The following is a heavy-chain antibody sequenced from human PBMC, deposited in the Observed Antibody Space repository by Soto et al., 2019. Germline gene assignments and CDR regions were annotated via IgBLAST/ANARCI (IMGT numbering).Heavy chain of an antibody. Sequence: QVQLVESGGGVVQPGRSLRLSCAASRYTFSSYGMHWVRQAPGKGLEWVAVIWYDGSNKYYAESVKGRFTISRDNSKKRVYLKPNTLRAEATAVYYGAGNLNPNAWGSNPTGMEVGGKGPRSPSPQ. J-gene: IGHJ6*01. CDR3: AGNLNPNAWGSNPTGMEV. CDR2: IWYDGSNK. V-gene: IGHV3-33*01. CDR1: RYTFSSYG. D-gene: IGHD3-16*01.